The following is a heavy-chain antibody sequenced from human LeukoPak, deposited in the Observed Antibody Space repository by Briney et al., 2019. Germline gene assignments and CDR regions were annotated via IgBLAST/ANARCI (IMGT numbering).Heavy chain of an antibody. J-gene: IGHJ5*02. CDR3: ARDSRKTGYCSGGSCYVNWFDP. CDR1: GYTFTSYD. Sequence: ASVKVSCKASGYTFTSYDINWVRQATGQGLEWMGWMNPNSGNTGYAQKFQGRVTMTRDTSISTAYMELSRLRSDDTAVYYCARDSRKTGYCSGGSCYVNWFDPWGQGTLVTVSS. D-gene: IGHD2-15*01. CDR2: MNPNSGNT. V-gene: IGHV1-8*01.